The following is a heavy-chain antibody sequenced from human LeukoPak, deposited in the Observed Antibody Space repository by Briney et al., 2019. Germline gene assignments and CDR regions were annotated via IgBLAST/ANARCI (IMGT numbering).Heavy chain of an antibody. V-gene: IGHV3-13*04. Sequence: GGSLRLSCAASGFTFSNYDMHWVRQRSGKGLEWVSGIGIDGGTYYPGSVKGRFTISRDNAKDSFFLQMNNLRAGDTAVYYCARAYYYDSGNYYNPTSSFDYWGQGTLVTVSS. D-gene: IGHD3-10*01. J-gene: IGHJ4*02. CDR1: GFTFSNYD. CDR2: IGIDGGT. CDR3: ARAYYYDSGNYYNPTSSFDY.